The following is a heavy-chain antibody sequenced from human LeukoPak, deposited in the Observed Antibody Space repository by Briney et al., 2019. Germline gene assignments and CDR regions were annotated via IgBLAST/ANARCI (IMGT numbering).Heavy chain of an antibody. J-gene: IGHJ6*02. Sequence: GGSLRLSCAASGFTFSSYAMSWVRQAPGKGLERVSAISGSGGSTYYADSVKGRFTISRDNSKNTLYLQMNSLRAEDTAVYYCAKVKGYCSGGSCYYYYYGMDVWGQGTTVAVSS. CDR1: GFTFSSYA. D-gene: IGHD2-15*01. CDR2: ISGSGGST. CDR3: AKVKGYCSGGSCYYYYYGMDV. V-gene: IGHV3-23*01.